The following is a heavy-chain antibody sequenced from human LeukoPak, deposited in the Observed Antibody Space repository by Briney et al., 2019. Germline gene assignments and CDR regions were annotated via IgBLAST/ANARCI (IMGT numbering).Heavy chain of an antibody. Sequence: GGSLRLSCAASGFTFSDYYMFWIRQAPRKGLEWISYISSSGSTMYYADSVKGRFTTSRDNAKNSLYLQMNSLRAEDTAVYYCARDALGSYDYWGQGTLVTVSS. D-gene: IGHD3-10*01. CDR2: ISSSGSTM. CDR1: GFTFSDYY. J-gene: IGHJ4*02. CDR3: ARDALGSYDY. V-gene: IGHV3-11*01.